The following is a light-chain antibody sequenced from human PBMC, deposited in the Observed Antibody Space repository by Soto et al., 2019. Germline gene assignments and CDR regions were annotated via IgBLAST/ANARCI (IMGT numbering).Light chain of an antibody. CDR3: QQYGSSPRVT. V-gene: IGKV3-20*01. CDR2: GAS. Sequence: EIVLTQSPGTLSLSPGERATLSCRASQSVSSSYLAWYQQKPGQAPRLLIYGASSSATGSPDRFSGSGSGTDFTLTISRLEPEDFAVYYCQQYGSSPRVTFGQGTRLEIK. CDR1: QSVSSSY. J-gene: IGKJ5*01.